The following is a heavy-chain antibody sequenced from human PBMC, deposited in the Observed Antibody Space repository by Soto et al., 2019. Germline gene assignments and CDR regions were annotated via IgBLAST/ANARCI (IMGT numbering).Heavy chain of an antibody. CDR3: ARDVEPQRKVAVDY. Sequence: PGGSLRLSCAASGFTFSSYGMHWVRQAPGKGLEWVAVIWYDGSNKYYADSVKGRFTISRDNSKNTLYLQMNSLRAEDTAVYYCARDVEPQRKVAVDYWGQGTLVTVSS. D-gene: IGHD1-26*01. CDR1: GFTFSSYG. V-gene: IGHV3-33*01. J-gene: IGHJ4*02. CDR2: IWYDGSNK.